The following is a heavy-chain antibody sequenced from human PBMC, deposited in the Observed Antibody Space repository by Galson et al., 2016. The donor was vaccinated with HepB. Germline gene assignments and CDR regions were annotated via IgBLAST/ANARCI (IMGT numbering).Heavy chain of an antibody. CDR1: GFTVSSDY. D-gene: IGHD4-23*01. J-gene: IGHJ4*02. V-gene: IGHV3-53*01. CDR3: AGVPSGKRLDY. Sequence: SLRLSCAASGFTVSSDYMNWVRQAPGKGLEWVSVLYSGGSTYYADSVKGRFTISRDNAKNTLYLQMNSLRADDTAVYYCAGVPSGKRLDYWGQGTLVTVSS. CDR2: LYSGGST.